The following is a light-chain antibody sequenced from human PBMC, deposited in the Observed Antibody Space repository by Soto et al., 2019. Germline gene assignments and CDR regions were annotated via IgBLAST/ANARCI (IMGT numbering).Light chain of an antibody. CDR3: KQRSNWRFT. Sequence: EIVLTQSPATLSLSPGERATLSCRASQSVSSYLAWYQQKPGQAPRLLIYDASTRATGIPARFSGSGSGTDFPLTISSLEPEDFAVYYCKQRSNWRFTFGPGTKVDIK. J-gene: IGKJ3*01. CDR2: DAS. CDR1: QSVSSY. V-gene: IGKV3-11*01.